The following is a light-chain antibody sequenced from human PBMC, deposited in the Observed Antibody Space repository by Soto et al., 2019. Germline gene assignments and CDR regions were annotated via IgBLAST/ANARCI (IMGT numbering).Light chain of an antibody. J-gene: IGLJ1*01. CDR1: SSDVGGYNY. V-gene: IGLV2-14*01. CDR2: DGS. Sequence: QSALTQPASVSGSPGQSVTISCTGTSSDVGGYNYVSWYQQHPGKAPKLMIYDGSNRPSGVSNRFSGSKSGNTASLTISGLQAEDEADYYRSSYTSTSTLYVFGTGTKVTVL. CDR3: SSYTSTSTLYV.